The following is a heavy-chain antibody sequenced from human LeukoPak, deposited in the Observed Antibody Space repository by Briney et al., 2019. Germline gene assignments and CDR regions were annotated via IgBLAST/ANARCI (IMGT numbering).Heavy chain of an antibody. CDR1: GGSISNYY. V-gene: IGHV4-59*01. CDR2: IYYSGST. J-gene: IGHJ4*02. D-gene: IGHD3-3*01. Sequence: SETLSLTCTVSGGSISNYYLTWIRQPPGKGLEWIGYIYYSGSTNYNPSLKSRVTISVDTSKNQFSLKLSSVTAADTAVYYCARCRGYYRLFDYWGQGTLVTVSS. CDR3: ARCRGYYRLFDY.